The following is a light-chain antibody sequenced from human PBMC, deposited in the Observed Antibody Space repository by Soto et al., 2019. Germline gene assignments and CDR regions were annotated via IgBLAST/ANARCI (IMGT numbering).Light chain of an antibody. CDR3: MQDLQIPYT. Sequence: DLVMSQSLLSLPVTPGEPASISCMSSQSLLDTNGYNYLDWYLQKPGQSPQLLIYLGSNRASGATDKFRVSGTCTDFTLKISSVEAEDVMIYNRMQDLQIPYTFGEGTKMEI. CDR2: LGS. V-gene: IGKV2-28*01. J-gene: IGKJ2*01. CDR1: QSLLDTNGYNY.